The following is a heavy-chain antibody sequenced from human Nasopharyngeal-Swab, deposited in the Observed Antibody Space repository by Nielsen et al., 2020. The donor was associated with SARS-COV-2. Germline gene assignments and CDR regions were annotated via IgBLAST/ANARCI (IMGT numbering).Heavy chain of an antibody. J-gene: IGHJ2*01. CDR3: ARLSKRWLVRPYWYFDL. D-gene: IGHD6-19*01. Sequence: GESLKISCAASGFTFSSDSMNWVRQAPGKGLEWGSSISSSSSYIYYADSVKGRFTISRDNAKNSLYLQMNSLRAEDTAVYYCARLSKRWLVRPYWYFDLWGRGTLVTVSS. V-gene: IGHV3-21*01. CDR2: ISSSSSYI. CDR1: GFTFSSDS.